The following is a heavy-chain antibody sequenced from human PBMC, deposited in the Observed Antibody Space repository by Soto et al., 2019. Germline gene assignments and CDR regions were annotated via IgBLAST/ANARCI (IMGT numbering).Heavy chain of an antibody. Sequence: SETLSLTCTVSGDSIRSYYWSWIRQPPGKGLEWIGYIYYSGYTSYNPSLKSRVTISVDTSKNQFSLKLNSVAAADTAVYYCARCFSGNYPSCPEEQYYFDSWGQGTLVTAPQ. CDR1: GDSIRSYY. CDR3: ARCFSGNYPSCPEEQYYFDS. V-gene: IGHV4-59*01. CDR2: IYYSGYT. J-gene: IGHJ4*02. D-gene: IGHD1-26*01.